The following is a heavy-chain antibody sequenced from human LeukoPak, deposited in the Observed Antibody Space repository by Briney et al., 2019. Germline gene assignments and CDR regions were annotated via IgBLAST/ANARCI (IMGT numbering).Heavy chain of an antibody. CDR2: ISGSGGTT. Sequence: GGSLRLSCAASGFTFSSFAMSWVRQAPGMGLEWVSVISGSGGTTFYADSVKGRFTISRDKSKNTLYLQMNSLRAEDTAVYYCAKRSPNDYWGQGTLVTVSS. CDR1: GFTFSSFA. CDR3: AKRSPNDY. J-gene: IGHJ4*02. V-gene: IGHV3-23*01. D-gene: IGHD6-13*01.